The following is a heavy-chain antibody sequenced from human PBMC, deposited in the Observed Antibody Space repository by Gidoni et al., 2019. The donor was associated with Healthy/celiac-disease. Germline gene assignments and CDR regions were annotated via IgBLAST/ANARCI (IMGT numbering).Heavy chain of an antibody. J-gene: IGHJ6*02. CDR1: GFTFDDYA. CDR2: ISWNSGSI. Sequence: EVQLVESGGGLVQPGRSLRLSCAASGFTFDDYAMHWVRQAPGKGLEWVSGISWNSGSIGYADSVKGRFTISRDNAKNSLYLQMNSLRAEDTALYYCAKDPWRQWLNTADYYGMDVWGQGTTVTVSS. CDR3: AKDPWRQWLNTADYYGMDV. V-gene: IGHV3-9*01. D-gene: IGHD6-19*01.